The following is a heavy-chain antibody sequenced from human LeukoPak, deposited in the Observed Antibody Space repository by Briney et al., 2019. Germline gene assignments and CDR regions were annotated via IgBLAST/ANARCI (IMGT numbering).Heavy chain of an antibody. J-gene: IGHJ4*02. D-gene: IGHD3-10*01. CDR2: IYYSGST. V-gene: IGHV4-59*01. Sequence: SETLSLTCTVSGGSISRYYWSWIRQPPGKGLEWIGYIYYSGSTNYNPSLKSRVTISVDTSKNQFSLKLSSVTASDTAVYYCARHYGSGSYYRKGTVLFDYWGQGTLVTVSS. CDR1: GGSISRYY. CDR3: ARHYGSGSYYRKGTVLFDY.